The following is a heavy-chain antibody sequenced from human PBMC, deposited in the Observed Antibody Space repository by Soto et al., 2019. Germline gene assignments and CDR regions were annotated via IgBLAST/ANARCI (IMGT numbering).Heavy chain of an antibody. J-gene: IGHJ5*02. V-gene: IGHV1-18*01. D-gene: IGHD1-26*01. Sequence: QVQLVQSGAEVKKPGASVKVSCKASGYTFTRYGISWVRQATGQGLEWMGRISAYNGNTNYAQKPPGRVTMTTDTSTGTDYMELRSLRADDTAVYSCARVVGALGHWFAPWGQGTLVTVSS. CDR1: GYTFTRYG. CDR2: ISAYNGNT. CDR3: ARVVGALGHWFAP.